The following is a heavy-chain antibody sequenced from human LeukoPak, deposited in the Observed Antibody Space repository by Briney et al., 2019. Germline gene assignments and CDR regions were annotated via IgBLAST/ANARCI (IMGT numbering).Heavy chain of an antibody. V-gene: IGHV3-23*01. D-gene: IGHD6-13*01. CDR1: VFTFSIDA. Sequence: VGSLRLSCAPSVFTFSIDAMGCGRDAPREGLECVSGISVIVGSTYYTDSVKVRFTISKDNSKNTLYFQMNRLRAEDTAVYYCAKAHRFIAAAGTAPDAFDIWGEGTMVTVS. CDR2: ISVIVGST. CDR3: AKAHRFIAAAGTAPDAFDI. J-gene: IGHJ3*02.